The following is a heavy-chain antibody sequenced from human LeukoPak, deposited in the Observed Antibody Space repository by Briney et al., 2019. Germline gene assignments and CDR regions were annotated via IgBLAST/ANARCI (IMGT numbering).Heavy chain of an antibody. CDR3: ASAGYSSSWYGLIGY. CDR2: INPNSGGT. J-gene: IGHJ4*02. V-gene: IGHV1-2*02. CDR1: GYTFTGYY. D-gene: IGHD6-13*01. Sequence: ASVKVSCKASGYTFTGYYMHWVRQAPGQGLEWMGWINPNSGGTNYAQKFQGRVTMTRDTSISTAYMELSRLRSDDTAVYYCASAGYSSSWYGLIGYWGQGTLVTVSS.